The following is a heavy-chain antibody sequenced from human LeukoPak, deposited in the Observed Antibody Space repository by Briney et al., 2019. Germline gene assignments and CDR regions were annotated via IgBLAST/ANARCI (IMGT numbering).Heavy chain of an antibody. J-gene: IGHJ4*02. CDR2: INPNSGGT. CDR1: GYTFTGYY. D-gene: IGHD3-22*01. Sequence: SVKVSCKASGYTFTGYYMHWVRQAPGQGLEWMGWINPNSGGTNYAQKFQGRVTMTRDTSISTAYMELSRLRSDDTAVYYCARDSYDSSGYYPDYWGQGTLVTVSS. V-gene: IGHV1-2*02. CDR3: ARDSYDSSGYYPDY.